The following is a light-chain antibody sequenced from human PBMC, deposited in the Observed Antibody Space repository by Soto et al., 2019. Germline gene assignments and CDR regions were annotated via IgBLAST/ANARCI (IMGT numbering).Light chain of an antibody. V-gene: IGKV1-12*01. CDR3: QQANNFPLT. Sequence: DIKMTQSPSSLSASVGNRVTITCRASQVIGSWLAWYQHKPGKAPKLLIYGASSLQSGVPSRFSGSGAGTDFTLTISSLQPEDFATYYCQQANNFPLTFGGGTKVDI. J-gene: IGKJ4*01. CDR2: GAS. CDR1: QVIGSW.